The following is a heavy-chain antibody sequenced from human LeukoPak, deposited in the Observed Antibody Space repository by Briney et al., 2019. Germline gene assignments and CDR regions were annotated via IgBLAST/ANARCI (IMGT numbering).Heavy chain of an antibody. J-gene: IGHJ4*02. V-gene: IGHV1-69*06. CDR1: GYTFTSYD. Sequence: SVKVSCKASGYTFTSYDINWVRQAAGQGLEWMGGIIPIFGTANYAQKFQGRVTITADKSTSTAYMELSSLRSEDTAVYYCARAPRYWGYYFDYWGQGTLVTVSS. D-gene: IGHD3-16*01. CDR2: IIPIFGTA. CDR3: ARAPRYWGYYFDY.